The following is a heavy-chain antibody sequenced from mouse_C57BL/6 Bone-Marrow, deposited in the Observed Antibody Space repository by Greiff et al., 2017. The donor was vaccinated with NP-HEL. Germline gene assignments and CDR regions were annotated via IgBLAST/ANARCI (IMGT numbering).Heavy chain of an antibody. CDR2: IWSGGST. Sequence: VQLQESGPGLVQPSQCLSITCTVSGFSLTSYGVHWVRQSPGKGLEWLGVIWSGGSTDYNAAFISRLSISKDNSKSQVFFKMNSLQADDTAIYYCARNRQHYYGSSPGAYWGQGTLVTVSA. CDR3: ARNRQHYYGSSPGAY. CDR1: GFSLTSYG. V-gene: IGHV2-2*01. D-gene: IGHD1-1*01. J-gene: IGHJ3*01.